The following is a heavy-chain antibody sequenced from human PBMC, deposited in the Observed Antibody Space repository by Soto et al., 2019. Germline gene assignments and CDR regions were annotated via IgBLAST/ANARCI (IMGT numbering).Heavy chain of an antibody. J-gene: IGHJ6*02. CDR1: GGSFSGYY. D-gene: IGHD5-18*01. CDR3: ACIFSGGYGYGFYYYGMDV. CDR2: INHSGST. Sequence: PSETLSLTCAVYGGSFSGYYWSWIRQPPGKGLEWIGRINHSGSTNYNPSLKSRVTISVDTSKNQFSLKLSSVTAADTAVYYCACIFSGGYGYGFYYYGMDVWGQGTTVTVSS. V-gene: IGHV4-34*01.